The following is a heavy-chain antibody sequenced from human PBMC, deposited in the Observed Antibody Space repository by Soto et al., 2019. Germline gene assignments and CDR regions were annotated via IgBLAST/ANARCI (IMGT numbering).Heavy chain of an antibody. CDR3: ARDSYSSYDYNLAFDI. D-gene: IGHD5-12*01. CDR1: GGSFSGYY. J-gene: IGHJ3*02. V-gene: IGHV4-34*01. CDR2: INHSGST. Sequence: TSETLSLTCAVYGGSFSGYYWSWIRQPPGKGLEWIGEINHSGSTNYNPSLKSRVTISVDTSKNQFSLKLSSVTAADTAVYYCARDSYSSYDYNLAFDIWGQGTMVTVSS.